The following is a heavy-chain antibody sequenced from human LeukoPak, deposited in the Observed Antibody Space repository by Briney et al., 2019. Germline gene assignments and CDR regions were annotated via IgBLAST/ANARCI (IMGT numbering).Heavy chain of an antibody. CDR1: GFTVSSYY. V-gene: IGHV3-66*01. J-gene: IGHJ4*02. CDR2: IYSGGST. CDR3: ARDLGGKYYFDY. Sequence: PGGSLRLSCAASGFTVSSYYMSWVRQAPGKGLDWVSVIYSGGSTYYADSVKGRFTISRDNSKNTLYLHMNSLRAEDTAVYYCARDLGGKYYFDYWGQGTLVTVSS. D-gene: IGHD3-16*01.